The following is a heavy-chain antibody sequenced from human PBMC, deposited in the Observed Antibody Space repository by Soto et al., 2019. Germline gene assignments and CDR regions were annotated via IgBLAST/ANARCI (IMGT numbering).Heavy chain of an antibody. Sequence: SETLSLTCTVSGDSIISSDFYWGWVRQPPGKGLEWIGSIFYLGSSYYNPSLKSRVTMSVDTSKNQFSLRLRSVTAADTALYFCARHSLAIRKNNWFDHWGQGIMLTVSS. CDR1: GDSIISSDFY. CDR3: ARHSLAIRKNNWFDH. V-gene: IGHV4-39*01. J-gene: IGHJ5*02. D-gene: IGHD3-3*02. CDR2: IFYLGSS.